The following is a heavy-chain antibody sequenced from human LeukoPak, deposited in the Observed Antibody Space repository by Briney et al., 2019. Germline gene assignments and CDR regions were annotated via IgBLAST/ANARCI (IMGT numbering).Heavy chain of an antibody. CDR3: ARADHLRHSSGYYLFDY. CDR1: GFTFSIYN. D-gene: IGHD3-22*01. Sequence: PGGSLRLSCAASGFTFSIYNIHWVRQAPGKGLEWVSSIRGGSSDIYYTDSVKGRFTISRDNAKNTLYLQMNSLRAEDTAVYYCARADHLRHSSGYYLFDYWGQGTLVTVSS. J-gene: IGHJ4*02. V-gene: IGHV3-21*01. CDR2: IRGGSSDI.